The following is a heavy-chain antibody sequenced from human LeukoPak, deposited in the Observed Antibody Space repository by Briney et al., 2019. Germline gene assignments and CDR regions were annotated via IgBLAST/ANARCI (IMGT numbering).Heavy chain of an antibody. CDR2: IKSKTDGGTT. CDR1: GFTFSNAW. D-gene: IGHD3-10*01. Sequence: GGSLRLSCAASGFTFSNAWMSWVRQAPGKGLEWVGRIKSKTDGGTTDYAAPVKGRFTISRDDSKNTLYLQMNSLKTEDTAVYYCTTEGLLGSGSCYITRSYFDYWGQGTLVTVSS. J-gene: IGHJ4*02. V-gene: IGHV3-15*01. CDR3: TTEGLLGSGSCYITRSYFDY.